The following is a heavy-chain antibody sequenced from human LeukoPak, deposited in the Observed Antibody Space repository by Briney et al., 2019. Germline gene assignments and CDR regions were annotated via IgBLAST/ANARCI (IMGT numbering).Heavy chain of an antibody. D-gene: IGHD6-19*01. J-gene: IGHJ4*02. CDR3: ARGKAEWLDNFRPNRFDY. CDR2: IYTSGST. CDR1: GGSISSYY. Sequence: SETLSLTCTVSGGSISSYYWSWIRQPAGKGLEWVGRIYTSGSTNYNPSLKSRVTMSVDTSKNQFSLKLSSVTAADTAVYYCARGKAEWLDNFRPNRFDYWGQGTLVTVSS. V-gene: IGHV4-4*07.